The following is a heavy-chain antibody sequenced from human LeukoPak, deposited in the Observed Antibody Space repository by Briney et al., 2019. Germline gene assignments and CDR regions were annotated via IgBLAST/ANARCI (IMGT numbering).Heavy chain of an antibody. CDR1: GGSISSRNYC. D-gene: IGHD5-24*01. Sequence: SETLSLTCTVSGGSISSRNYCWGWFRQSPGKGLEWIAYICHSGSTYYNPSLKSRVTISVDTSKNHFSLMLTSVSAADTAVYHCARHPPHEDGDKRGFDFWGQGTLVTVS. CDR3: ARHPPHEDGDKRGFDF. CDR2: ICHSGST. J-gene: IGHJ4*02. V-gene: IGHV4-39*01.